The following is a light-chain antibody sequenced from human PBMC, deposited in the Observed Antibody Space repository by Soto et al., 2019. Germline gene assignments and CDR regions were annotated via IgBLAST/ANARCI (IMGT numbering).Light chain of an antibody. CDR1: QSVSSY. J-gene: IGKJ4*01. CDR2: DAS. Sequence: EIVLTHSPGTLSLCPWEIATLSCRASQSVSSYLAWYQQKPGQAPRLLIYDASNRATGIPARFSGSGSGTDFTLTISSLEPEDFAVYYCQQRSNWPPALTFGGGTKVDIK. CDR3: QQRSNWPPALT. V-gene: IGKV3-11*01.